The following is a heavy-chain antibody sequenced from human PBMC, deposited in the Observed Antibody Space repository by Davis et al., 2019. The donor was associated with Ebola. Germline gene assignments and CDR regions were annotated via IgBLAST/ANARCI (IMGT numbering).Heavy chain of an antibody. J-gene: IGHJ6*04. D-gene: IGHD1-7*01. CDR3: AREKALELRWDYYYYGMDV. CDR1: GGTFSSYA. Sequence: ASVKVSCKASGGTFSSYAITWVRQAPGQGLEWMGWINPHNGNTNYAQNVQGRVTMTTDTSTSTAYMKLRSLRSDDTAVYYCAREKALELRWDYYYYGMDVWGKGTTVTVSS. CDR2: INPHNGNT. V-gene: IGHV1-18*01.